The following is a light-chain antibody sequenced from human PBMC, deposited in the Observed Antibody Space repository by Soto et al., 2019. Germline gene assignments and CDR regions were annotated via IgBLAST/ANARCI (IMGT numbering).Light chain of an antibody. CDR2: GAS. V-gene: IGKV3-20*01. CDR3: QQFGSSPRFS. J-gene: IGKJ3*01. CDR1: QSVSNDY. Sequence: EIVLTQSPGTLSLSPGERATLSCRASQSVSNDYLAWYQQKPGQAPRLLIYGASSRATGIPDRFSGSGSGTDFTLTISRLELEDFAVYYCQQFGSSPRFSFGPGTKVDIK.